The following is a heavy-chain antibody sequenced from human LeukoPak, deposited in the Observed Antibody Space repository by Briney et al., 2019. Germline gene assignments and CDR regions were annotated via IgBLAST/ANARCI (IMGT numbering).Heavy chain of an antibody. CDR1: GFTFSSYT. V-gene: IGHV3-23*01. CDR3: AKDVRYGSGSYYPTYFDY. Sequence: GGSLRLSCAASGFTFSSYTMSWVRQAPGKGLEWVSAFSGSGGSTYYEDSVKGRFTISRDNSQNTLYLQMNSLRAEDTAVYYCAKDVRYGSGSYYPTYFDYWGQGTLVTVSS. J-gene: IGHJ4*02. D-gene: IGHD3-10*01. CDR2: FSGSGGST.